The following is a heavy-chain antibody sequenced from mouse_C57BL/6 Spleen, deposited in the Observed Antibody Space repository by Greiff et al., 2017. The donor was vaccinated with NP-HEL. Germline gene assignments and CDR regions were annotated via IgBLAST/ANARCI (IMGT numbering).Heavy chain of an antibody. J-gene: IGHJ2*01. CDR1: GFTFSDYY. Sequence: EVQLVESEGGLVQPGSSMKLSCTASGFTFSDYYMAWVRQVPEKGLEWVANINHDGSSTYYLDSLKSRFIISRDNAKNILYLQMSSLKSEDTATYYCARALYDGYLDYLGQVTTLTVSS. CDR2: INHDGSST. V-gene: IGHV5-16*01. D-gene: IGHD2-3*01. CDR3: ARALYDGYLDY.